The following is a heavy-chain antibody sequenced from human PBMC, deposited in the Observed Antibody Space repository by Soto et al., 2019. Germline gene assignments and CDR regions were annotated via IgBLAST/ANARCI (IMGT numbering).Heavy chain of an antibody. Sequence: GASVKVSCKASGYTFTSYYMHWVRQAPGQGLEWMGIINPSGGSTSYAQKFQGRVTMTRDTSTSTVYMELSSLRSEDTAVYYCARDRGGYYDSSGYPNDAFDIWGQGTMVTVSS. J-gene: IGHJ3*02. CDR1: GYTFTSYY. CDR3: ARDRGGYYDSSGYPNDAFDI. V-gene: IGHV1-46*01. D-gene: IGHD3-22*01. CDR2: INPSGGST.